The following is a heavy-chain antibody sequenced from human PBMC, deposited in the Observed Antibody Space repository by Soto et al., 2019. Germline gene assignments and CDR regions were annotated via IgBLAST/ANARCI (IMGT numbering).Heavy chain of an antibody. CDR3: TTYTGYGMDV. D-gene: IGHD3-16*01. V-gene: IGHV3-53*02. J-gene: IGHJ6*02. CDR1: GFIVSSKY. CDR2: IYTGGST. Sequence: EVQMVETGGGLSQPGGSLRLSCAVSGFIVSSKYMTWVRQAPGKGLEWVSVIYTGGSTHYADSARGRFTISRDSSKNTLYLQMNSLRAEDAAVYYCTTYTGYGMDVWGQGTRSPSP.